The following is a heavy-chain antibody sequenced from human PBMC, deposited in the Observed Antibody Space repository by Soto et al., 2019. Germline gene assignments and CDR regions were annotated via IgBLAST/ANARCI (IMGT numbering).Heavy chain of an antibody. CDR1: GFTFRNHW. D-gene: IGHD6-19*01. CDR3: ATSVAVWGGAYY. CDR2: IKQDGSET. J-gene: IGHJ4*02. V-gene: IGHV3-7*03. Sequence: PGGSLRLSCAASGFTFRNHWMSWVRQAPGKGLEWVADIKQDGSETYYVDSVKGRFTISRDNAKNSLYLQMNSLRADDTAIYYCATSVAVWGGAYYWGQGTLVTVPQ.